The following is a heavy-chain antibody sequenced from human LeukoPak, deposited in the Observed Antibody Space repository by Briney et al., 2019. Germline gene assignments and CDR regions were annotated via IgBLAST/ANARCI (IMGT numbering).Heavy chain of an antibody. J-gene: IGHJ6*03. CDR3: ARGHYGSGSYPKTKPYYYYYYMDV. CDR1: GGSISSYC. V-gene: IGHV4-4*07. Sequence: SSETLSLTCTVSGGSISSYCWSWIRQPAGKGLEWIGRIYTSGSTNYNPSLKSRVTMSVDTSKNQFSLKLSSVTAADTAVYYCARGHYGSGSYPKTKPYYYYYYMDVWGKGPRSPSP. CDR2: IYTSGST. D-gene: IGHD3-10*01.